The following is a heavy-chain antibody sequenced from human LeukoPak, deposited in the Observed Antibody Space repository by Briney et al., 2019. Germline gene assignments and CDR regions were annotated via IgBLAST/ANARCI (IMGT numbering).Heavy chain of an antibody. CDR2: IVQDGSQK. Sequence: GGSLRLSCAASGFTFSSPWMSWVRQAPGNGLEWVANIVQDGSQKYYVDSVKGRFTISRDNGKNSLYLQMNSLRAEDTAVYYCARNEKWGRDYWGQGTLVTVSS. V-gene: IGHV3-7*03. J-gene: IGHJ4*02. CDR3: ARNEKWGRDY. D-gene: IGHD1-26*01. CDR1: GFTFSSPW.